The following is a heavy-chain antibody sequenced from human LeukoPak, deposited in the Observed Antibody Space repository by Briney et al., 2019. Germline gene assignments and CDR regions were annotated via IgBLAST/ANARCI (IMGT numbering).Heavy chain of an antibody. J-gene: IGHJ3*02. D-gene: IGHD5-12*01. Sequence: ASVKVSCKSAGYTFTCYYMHWVRHAHGQGLEWMGWMNPNSSGTNYSQKFQGRVTMTRDTAISTAYMELSRLRSDDTALYYCARRGSKALRFIAFDIWGQGTMVTVSS. V-gene: IGHV1-2*02. CDR2: MNPNSSGT. CDR3: ARRGSKALRFIAFDI. CDR1: GYTFTCYY.